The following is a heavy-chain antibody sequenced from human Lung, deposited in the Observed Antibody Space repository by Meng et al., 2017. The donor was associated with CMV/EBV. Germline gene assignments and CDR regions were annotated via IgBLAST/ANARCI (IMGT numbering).Heavy chain of an antibody. Sequence: GGSLRLSCAAPGFSFGTYGMHWVPQAPGKGLEWVAVISYDGSNKYYADPVKGRFTISRDNSKDTLYLQMNSLRAEDTAVYYCAREGVVPAAMRSAVDIWGQGTMVXVSS. CDR1: GFSFGTYG. CDR3: AREGVVPAAMRSAVDI. CDR2: ISYDGSNK. V-gene: IGHV3-30*19. J-gene: IGHJ3*02. D-gene: IGHD2-2*01.